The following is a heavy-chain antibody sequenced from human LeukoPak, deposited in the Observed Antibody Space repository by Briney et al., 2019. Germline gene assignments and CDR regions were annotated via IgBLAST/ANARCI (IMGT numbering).Heavy chain of an antibody. Sequence: PGGSLRLSCAASGFTFSSYSMNWVRQAPGKGLEWVSSISNSSSYIYYADSAKGRFTISRDNAKNSLYLQMNSLRAEDTAVYYCARDRSYGYDYWGQGTLVTVSS. V-gene: IGHV3-21*01. CDR2: ISNSSSYI. J-gene: IGHJ4*02. CDR1: GFTFSSYS. CDR3: ARDRSYGYDY. D-gene: IGHD5-18*01.